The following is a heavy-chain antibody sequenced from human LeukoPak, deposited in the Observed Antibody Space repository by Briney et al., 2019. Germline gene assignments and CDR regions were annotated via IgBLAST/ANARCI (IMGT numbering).Heavy chain of an antibody. V-gene: IGHV3-30*18. J-gene: IGHJ4*02. D-gene: IGHD5-12*01. CDR2: ISYDGSNK. Sequence: SGGSLRLSCAASGFTVSSNYMSWVRQAPGKGLEWVAVISYDGSNKYYADSVKGRFTISRDNSKNTLYLQMNSLRAEDTAVYYCAKSPRMGGYDYYYFDYWGQGTLVTVSS. CDR1: GFTVSSNY. CDR3: AKSPRMGGYDYYYFDY.